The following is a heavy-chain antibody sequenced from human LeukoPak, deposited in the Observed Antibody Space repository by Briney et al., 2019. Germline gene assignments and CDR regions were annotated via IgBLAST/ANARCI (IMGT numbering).Heavy chain of an antibody. CDR1: GGSISSYY. CDR2: IYYSGST. CDR3: ARGTNYYDSSGYLTRDLDY. Sequence: SETLSPTCTVSGGSISSYYWSWIRQPPGKGLEWIGYIYYSGSTNYNPSLKSRVTISVDTSKNQFSLKLSSVTAADTAVYYCARGTNYYDSSGYLTRDLDYWGQGTLVTVSS. J-gene: IGHJ4*02. V-gene: IGHV4-59*01. D-gene: IGHD3-22*01.